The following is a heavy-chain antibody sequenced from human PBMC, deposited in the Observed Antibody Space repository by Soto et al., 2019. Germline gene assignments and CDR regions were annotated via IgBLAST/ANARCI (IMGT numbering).Heavy chain of an antibody. CDR3: AKYYQVLIIEYFDY. Sequence: LRLSCAASGFTFSTYAMTWVRQAPGKGLEWVAGITGSGDYTYYEDSVKGRFTTSRDNSKNTLYLQMNSLRVEDTAVYYCAKYYQVLIIEYFDYWGQGTLVTVSS. CDR2: ITGSGDYT. CDR1: GFTFSTYA. D-gene: IGHD3-3*01. J-gene: IGHJ4*02. V-gene: IGHV3-23*01.